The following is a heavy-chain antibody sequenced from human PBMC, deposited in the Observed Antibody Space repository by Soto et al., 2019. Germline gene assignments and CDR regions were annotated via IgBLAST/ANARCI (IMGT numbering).Heavy chain of an antibody. CDR3: ASTSYCNGSSCYSRHYYGMDV. CDR2: ITPFVDIS. J-gene: IGHJ6*02. V-gene: IGHV1-69*17. D-gene: IGHD2-21*01. Sequence: VRLVQSGAEVKKPGSSVKVSCKVSGGTFSKYSLSWVRQTPGQGLEWMGGITPFVDISNYAQRFLGRVTITADKSTNTAFLEVRGLKSEDTALYFCASTSYCNGSSCYSRHYYGMDVWGQGTTVTVSS. CDR1: GGTFSKYS.